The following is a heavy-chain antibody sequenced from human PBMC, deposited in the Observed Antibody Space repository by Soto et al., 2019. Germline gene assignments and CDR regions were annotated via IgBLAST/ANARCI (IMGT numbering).Heavy chain of an antibody. Sequence: GASVKVSCKASGYTFTSYGISWVRQAPGQGLEWMGWISAYNGNTNYAQKLQGRVTMTTDTSTSTAYMELRSLRSDDTAVSYCVRVSSFRGIAAAGSDYWGQGTLVTVSS. D-gene: IGHD6-13*01. J-gene: IGHJ4*02. CDR2: ISAYNGNT. CDR1: GYTFTSYG. CDR3: VRVSSFRGIAAAGSDY. V-gene: IGHV1-18*01.